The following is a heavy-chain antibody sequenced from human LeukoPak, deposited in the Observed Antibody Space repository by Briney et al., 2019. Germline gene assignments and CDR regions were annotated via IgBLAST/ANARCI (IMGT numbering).Heavy chain of an antibody. CDR3: ARDQGIAAAGHVGYDFDY. J-gene: IGHJ4*02. Sequence: GGSLRLSCAASGLPFSSYDMHWVRQAPGKGLEWVAVIWYDGSNKYYADSVKGRFTISRDNSKNTLYLQMNSLRADDTAVYYCARDQGIAAAGHVGYDFDYWGQGTLVTVSS. D-gene: IGHD6-13*01. V-gene: IGHV3-33*08. CDR1: GLPFSSYD. CDR2: IWYDGSNK.